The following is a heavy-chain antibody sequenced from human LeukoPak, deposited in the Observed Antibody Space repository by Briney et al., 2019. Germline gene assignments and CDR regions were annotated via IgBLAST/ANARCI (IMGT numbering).Heavy chain of an antibody. CDR1: GYTFTSYY. J-gene: IGHJ2*01. Sequence: SVKVSCKASGYTFTSYYMHWVRQAPGQGLEWMGIINPSGGSTSYAQKFQGRVTMTRDTSTSTVYMELSSLRSEDTAVYYCARRSGGANLYWYFDLWGRGTLVTVSS. D-gene: IGHD1-26*01. CDR3: ARRSGGANLYWYFDL. CDR2: INPSGGST. V-gene: IGHV1-46*01.